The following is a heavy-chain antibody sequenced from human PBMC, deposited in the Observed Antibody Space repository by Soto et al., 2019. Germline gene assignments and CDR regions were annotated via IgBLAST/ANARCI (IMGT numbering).Heavy chain of an antibody. CDR2: ISYDGSNK. D-gene: IGHD2-15*01. CDR1: GFTFSSYA. CDR3: ARGGGYFDY. J-gene: IGHJ4*02. Sequence: VQLVESGGGVVQPGRSLRLSCAASGFTFSSYAMHWVRQAPGKGLEWVAVISYDGSNKYYADSVKGRFTISRDNSKNTLYLQMNSLRAEDTAVYYCARGGGYFDYWGQGTLVTVSS. V-gene: IGHV3-30-3*01.